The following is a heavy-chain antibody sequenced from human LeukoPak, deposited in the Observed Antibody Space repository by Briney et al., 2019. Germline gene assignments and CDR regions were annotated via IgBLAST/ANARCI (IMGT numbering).Heavy chain of an antibody. CDR3: ARSPTGYCSGGSCYYGMDV. V-gene: IGHV3-30-3*01. J-gene: IGHJ6*02. D-gene: IGHD2-15*01. Sequence: PGGSLRLSCAASGFTFSSYAMHWVRQAPGKGLEWVAVISYDGSNKYYADSVKGRFTISRDNSKNTLYLQMNSLRAEDTAVYYCARSPTGYCSGGSCYYGMDVWGQGTTVTVSS. CDR2: ISYDGSNK. CDR1: GFTFSSYA.